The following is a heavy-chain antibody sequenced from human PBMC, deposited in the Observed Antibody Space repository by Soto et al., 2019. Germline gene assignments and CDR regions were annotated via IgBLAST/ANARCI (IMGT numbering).Heavy chain of an antibody. CDR3: ARGGSGSYYVGFAADGFDL. CDR2: IIPIFGTA. Sequence: QVQLVQSGAEVKKPGSSVKVSCKASGGTFSSYAISWVRQAPGQGLEWMGGIIPIFGTANYAQKFQGRVTITADESTSTAYMELSSLRSEDTAVYYCARGGSGSYYVGFAADGFDLWGQGTMVTVSS. D-gene: IGHD1-26*01. J-gene: IGHJ3*01. V-gene: IGHV1-69*01. CDR1: GGTFSSYA.